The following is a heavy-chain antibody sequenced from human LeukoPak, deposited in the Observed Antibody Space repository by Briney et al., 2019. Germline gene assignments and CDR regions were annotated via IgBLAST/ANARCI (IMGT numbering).Heavy chain of an antibody. Sequence: ASVKVSCKASGYTFTGYYMHWVRQAPGQGLEWMGWINPNSGGTNYAQKFQGRVTMTRDTSISTAYMELSRLRSDDTAVYYCARDEPYSSSSFDYWGQGTLVTVSS. J-gene: IGHJ4*02. CDR1: GYTFTGYY. D-gene: IGHD6-6*01. CDR2: INPNSGGT. CDR3: ARDEPYSSSSFDY. V-gene: IGHV1-2*02.